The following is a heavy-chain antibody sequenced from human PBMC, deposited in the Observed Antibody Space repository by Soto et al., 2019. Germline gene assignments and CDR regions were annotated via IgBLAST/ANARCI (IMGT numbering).Heavy chain of an antibody. D-gene: IGHD4-17*01. Sequence: VGSLRLSCGVSGFSFSDYYMSWIRQAPGKGLEWISYISNTGSTKYYADSVKGRFTISRDNAKNSLYLQMNSLRGEDTAVYYCARDYYGDYILDYWGQGTLVTVSS. CDR1: GFSFSDYY. CDR2: ISNTGSTK. V-gene: IGHV3-11*01. J-gene: IGHJ4*02. CDR3: ARDYYGDYILDY.